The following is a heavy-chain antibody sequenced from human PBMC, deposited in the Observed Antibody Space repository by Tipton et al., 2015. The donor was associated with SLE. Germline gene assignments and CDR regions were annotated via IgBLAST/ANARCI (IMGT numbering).Heavy chain of an antibody. CDR1: SGSISSSSYY. Sequence: TLSLTCTVSSGSISSSSYYWGWIRQPPGKGLEWIGSVSHGGSTYYNPSLNSRVTMSVDTSQNQFSRNLRSVTAADTAVYYCVRHFSTVIQGPLYFDYWGQGTLVTVSS. D-gene: IGHD2/OR15-2a*01. V-gene: IGHV4-39*07. CDR2: VSHGGST. CDR3: VRHFSTVIQGPLYFDY. J-gene: IGHJ4*02.